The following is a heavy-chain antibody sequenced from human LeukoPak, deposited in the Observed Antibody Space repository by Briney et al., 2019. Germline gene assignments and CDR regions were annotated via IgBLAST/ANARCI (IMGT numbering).Heavy chain of an antibody. V-gene: IGHV4-39*07. Sequence: SETLSLTCSVSGGSISSDTYYWGCIRQPPGKGLEWIGSIYSSGSTYYNPSLKSRVTISVDTSKNQFSLKLSSVTAADTAVYYCARGYYYDSSLYYYYYMDVWGKGTTVTISS. CDR2: IYSSGST. CDR3: ARGYYYDSSLYYYYYMDV. CDR1: GGSISSDTYY. J-gene: IGHJ6*03. D-gene: IGHD3-22*01.